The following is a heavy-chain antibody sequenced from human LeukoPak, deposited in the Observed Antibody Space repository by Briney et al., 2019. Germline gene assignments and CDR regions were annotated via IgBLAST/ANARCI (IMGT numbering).Heavy chain of an antibody. Sequence: GASVKVSCKASGYTFTGYYMHWVRQAPGQGLEWMGWINPNSGGTNYAQKFQGRVTMTRDTSISTAYMELSRLRSDDTAVYYCAPLYGGRDLSESGAYAFDIWGQGTMVTVSS. D-gene: IGHD3-10*01. V-gene: IGHV1-2*02. CDR2: INPNSGGT. J-gene: IGHJ3*02. CDR1: GYTFTGYY. CDR3: APLYGGRDLSESGAYAFDI.